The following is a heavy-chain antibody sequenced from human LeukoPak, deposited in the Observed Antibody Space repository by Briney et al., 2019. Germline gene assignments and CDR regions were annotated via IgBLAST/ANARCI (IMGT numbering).Heavy chain of an antibody. CDR2: IKQDGSTK. CDR3: ASDPPWENDAFDI. Sequence: GGSLRLSCAASGFTFSNYWMTWFRQTPGKGLEWVANIKQDGSTKYYVASVKGRFTSSRDNAKNSLYLQMSSLRAEDTAVYYCASDPPWENDAFDIWGQGTMVTVSS. J-gene: IGHJ3*02. V-gene: IGHV3-7*01. D-gene: IGHD1-26*01. CDR1: GFTFSNYW.